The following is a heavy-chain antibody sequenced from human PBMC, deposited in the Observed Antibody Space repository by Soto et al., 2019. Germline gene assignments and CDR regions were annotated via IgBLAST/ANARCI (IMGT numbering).Heavy chain of an antibody. Sequence: PGGSLRLSCAASGFTFSSYAMHWVRQAPGKGLEWVAVISYDGSNKYYADSVKGRFTISRDNSKNTLYLQMNSLRAEDTAVYYCARGRSCSSTSCYSPHYYGMDVWGQGTTVTV. D-gene: IGHD2-2*01. CDR3: ARGRSCSSTSCYSPHYYGMDV. V-gene: IGHV3-30-3*01. CDR1: GFTFSSYA. CDR2: ISYDGSNK. J-gene: IGHJ6*02.